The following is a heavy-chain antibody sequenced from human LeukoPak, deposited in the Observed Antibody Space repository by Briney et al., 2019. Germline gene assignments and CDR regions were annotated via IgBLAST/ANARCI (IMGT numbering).Heavy chain of an antibody. J-gene: IGHJ5*02. CDR2: INHSGST. V-gene: IGHV4-34*01. CDR1: GGSSSGYY. D-gene: IGHD5-18*01. CDR3: APRGDIEHSYGYGKWFDP. Sequence: PSETLSLTCAVYGGSSSGYYWSWIRQPPGKGLEWIGEINHSGSTNYNASLRSRVTISVDTSKNQFSLRLSSVTAADTAVYHCAPRGDIEHSYGYGKWFDPWGQGTRVTVSS.